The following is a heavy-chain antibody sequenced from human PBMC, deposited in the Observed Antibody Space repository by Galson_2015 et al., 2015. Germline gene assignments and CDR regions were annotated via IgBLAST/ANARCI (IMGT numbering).Heavy chain of an antibody. CDR1: GFTFSSYG. CDR2: ISYDGSNK. J-gene: IGHJ4*02. V-gene: IGHV3-30*03. CDR3: AIEGGMIVADGTRSDY. Sequence: SLRLSCAASGFTFSSYGIHWVRLAPGKGLEWVAVISYDGSNKYYADSVKGRFTISRDNSKNTLYLQMNSLRAEDTAVYYCAIEGGMIVADGTRSDYWGQGTLVTVSS. D-gene: IGHD6-13*01.